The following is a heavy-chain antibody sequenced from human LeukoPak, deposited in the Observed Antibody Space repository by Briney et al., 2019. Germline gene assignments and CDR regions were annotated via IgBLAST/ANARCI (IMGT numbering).Heavy chain of an antibody. J-gene: IGHJ6*03. V-gene: IGHV1-2*02. CDR2: INPNSGGT. D-gene: IGHD6-13*01. Sequence: GASVKVSCKASGYTFTGYYMHWVRQAPGQGLEWMGWINPNSGGTNYAQKFQGRVTMTRDTSISTAYMELSRLRSDDTAVYYCARDPLSSWYYYYYYMDVWGKGTTVTVSS. CDR3: ARDPLSSWYYYYYYMDV. CDR1: GYTFTGYY.